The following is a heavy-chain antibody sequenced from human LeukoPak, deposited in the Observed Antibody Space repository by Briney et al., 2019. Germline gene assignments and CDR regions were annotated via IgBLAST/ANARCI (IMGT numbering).Heavy chain of an antibody. D-gene: IGHD4-17*01. CDR3: ARAPFGDIDY. J-gene: IGHJ4*02. CDR1: GYTFTSYD. V-gene: IGHV1-8*01. Sequence: ASVKVSCTASGYTFTSYDINWVRQATGQGLEWMGWMNPNSGNTGYAQNFQGRVTMTRNTSINTAYMELSSLRSEDTAVYYCARAPFGDIDYWGQGTLVTVSS. CDR2: MNPNSGNT.